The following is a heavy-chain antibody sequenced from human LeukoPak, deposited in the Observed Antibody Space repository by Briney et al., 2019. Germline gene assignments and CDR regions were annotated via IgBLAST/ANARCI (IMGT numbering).Heavy chain of an antibody. CDR3: ARGSYYCDSSGYYPGY. V-gene: IGHV3-21*01. J-gene: IGHJ4*02. Sequence: GGSLTLSCAASGFTFSSYSMNWVRQAPGKGLEWVSSISSSSSYIYYADSVKGRFTISRDNAKNSLYLQMNSLRAEDTAVYYCARGSYYCDSSGYYPGYWGQGTLVTVSS. CDR1: GFTFSSYS. CDR2: ISSSSSYI. D-gene: IGHD3-22*01.